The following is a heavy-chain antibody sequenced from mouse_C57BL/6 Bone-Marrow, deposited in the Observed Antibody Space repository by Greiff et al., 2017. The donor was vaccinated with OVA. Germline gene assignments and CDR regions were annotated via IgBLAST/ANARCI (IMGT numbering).Heavy chain of an antibody. Sequence: QVQLQQPGAELVKPGASVKLSCKASGYTFTSYWMHWVKQRPGQGLEWIGMIHPNSGSTNYNEKFKSKATLTVDKSSSTAYMQLSSLTSEDSAVYYCARSLRGGYYYAMDYWGQGTSVTVSS. CDR2: IHPNSGST. J-gene: IGHJ4*01. CDR3: ARSLRGGYYYAMDY. CDR1: GYTFTSYW. D-gene: IGHD1-2*01. V-gene: IGHV1-64*01.